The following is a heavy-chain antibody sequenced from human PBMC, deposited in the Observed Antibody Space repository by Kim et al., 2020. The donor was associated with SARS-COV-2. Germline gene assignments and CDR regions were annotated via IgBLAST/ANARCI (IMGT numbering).Heavy chain of an antibody. Sequence: SETLSLTCTVSGGSISSSSYYWGWIRQPPGKGLEWIGSIYYSGSTSYNPSLKSRVTISVDTSKNQFSLKLSSVTAADTAVYYCARKYSSGWYGLWDYWGQGTLVTVSS. J-gene: IGHJ4*02. CDR3: ARKYSSGWYGLWDY. D-gene: IGHD6-19*01. V-gene: IGHV4-39*01. CDR1: GGSISSSSYY. CDR2: IYYSGST.